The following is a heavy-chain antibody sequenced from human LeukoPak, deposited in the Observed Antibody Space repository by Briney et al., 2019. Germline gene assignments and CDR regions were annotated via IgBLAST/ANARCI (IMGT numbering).Heavy chain of an antibody. V-gene: IGHV4-38-2*02. CDR2: IYHSGST. D-gene: IGHD1-1*01. J-gene: IGHJ5*02. CDR1: GYSISSGYY. Sequence: PSETLSLTCTVSGYSISSGYYWGWIRQPPGKGVKWIGSIYHSGSTYYNPSLKTRVTISVDTSKNQFSLKLSSVTAADTAVYYCAREGMPTGWFDPWGQGTLVTVSS. CDR3: AREGMPTGWFDP.